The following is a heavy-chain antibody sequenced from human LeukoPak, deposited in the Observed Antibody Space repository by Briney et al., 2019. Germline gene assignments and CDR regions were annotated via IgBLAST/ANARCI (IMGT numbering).Heavy chain of an antibody. CDR3: ARVSLGGWDADY. CDR1: GYTFSSYD. CDR2: ISTSNGNT. V-gene: IGHV1-18*04. Sequence: GASVKVSCKASGYTFSSYDFSWVRQAPGQGLEWMGWISTSNGNTKYAQKFQGRVTMTTATSTTTAYMELRSLRSDDTAVYYCARVSLGGWDADYWGRGTLVTVSS. D-gene: IGHD1-26*01. J-gene: IGHJ4*02.